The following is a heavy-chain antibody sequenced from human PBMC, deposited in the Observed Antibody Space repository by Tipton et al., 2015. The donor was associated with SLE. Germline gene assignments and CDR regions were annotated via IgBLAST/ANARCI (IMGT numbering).Heavy chain of an antibody. J-gene: IGHJ4*02. CDR3: ARGGVGGYDYFDY. CDR2: IYYSGTAH. V-gene: IGHV4-39*07. D-gene: IGHD5-12*01. CDR1: GDSITRSSFY. Sequence: TLSLTCTVSGDSITRSSFYWGWIRQPPGKGLEWIGSIYYSGTAHYENPSLKSRVTISIDTSKNHFSLNLSSVTAADTAVYYCARGGVGGYDYFDYWGQGALVTVSS.